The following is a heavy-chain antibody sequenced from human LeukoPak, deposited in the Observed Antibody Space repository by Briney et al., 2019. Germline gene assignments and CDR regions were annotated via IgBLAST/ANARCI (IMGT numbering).Heavy chain of an antibody. Sequence: SVKVSCKASGGTFSSYAISWVRQAPGQGLEWMGRIIPIFCTANYAQKFQGRVTITTDESTSTDYMELSRLTSEDTAVYYCATTHYYDSSGYYGPSGFHAFDIWGQGTMVTVSS. CDR1: GGTFSSYA. J-gene: IGHJ3*02. D-gene: IGHD3-22*01. V-gene: IGHV1-69*05. CDR3: ATTHYYDSSGYYGPSGFHAFDI. CDR2: IIPIFCTA.